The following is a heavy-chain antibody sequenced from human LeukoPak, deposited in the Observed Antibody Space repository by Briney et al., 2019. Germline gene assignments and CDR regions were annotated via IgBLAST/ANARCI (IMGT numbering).Heavy chain of an antibody. CDR3: VRDRDIIVVTTHYDTFDL. CDR1: GFTFSSYW. Sequence: GGSLRLSCAASGFTFSSYWMHWVRQAPRKGLVWVSRINSDGSSTSYADSVKGRFTISRDNAKNSLYLQMNSLRAEDTAVYYCVRDRDIIVVTTHYDTFDLWGQGTMVTVSS. V-gene: IGHV3-74*01. D-gene: IGHD2-2*01. J-gene: IGHJ3*01. CDR2: INSDGSST.